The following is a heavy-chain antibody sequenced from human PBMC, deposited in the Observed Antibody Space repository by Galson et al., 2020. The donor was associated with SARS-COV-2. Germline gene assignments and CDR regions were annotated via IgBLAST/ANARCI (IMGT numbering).Heavy chain of an antibody. Sequence: SETLSLTCAVYGGSFSGYYWSWIRQPPGKGLEWIGEINHSGSTNYNPSLKSRVTISVDTSKNQFSLKLSSVTAADTAVYYCANRGGYSGYTKGPYYYYGMDVWGQGTTVTVSS. V-gene: IGHV4-34*01. J-gene: IGHJ6*02. CDR1: GGSFSGYY. D-gene: IGHD5-12*01. CDR2: INHSGST. CDR3: ANRGGYSGYTKGPYYYYGMDV.